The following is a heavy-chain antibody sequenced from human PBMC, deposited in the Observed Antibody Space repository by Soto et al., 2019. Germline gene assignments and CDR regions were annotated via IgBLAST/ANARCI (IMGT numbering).Heavy chain of an antibody. D-gene: IGHD6-6*01. CDR2: INHSGST. Sequence: SETLSLTCAVYGGSFSGYYWSWVRQPPGKGLEWIGEINHSGSTNYNPSLKSRVTISVDTSKNQFSLKLSSVTAADTAVYYCARGKSIAARSGVDYWGQGTLVTVSS. CDR3: ARGKSIAARSGVDY. J-gene: IGHJ4*02. V-gene: IGHV4-34*01. CDR1: GGSFSGYY.